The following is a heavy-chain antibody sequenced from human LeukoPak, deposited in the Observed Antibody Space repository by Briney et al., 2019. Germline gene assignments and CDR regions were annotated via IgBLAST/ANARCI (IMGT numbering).Heavy chain of an antibody. V-gene: IGHV3-7*01. Sequence: GGSLRLSCAASGFTFSSYWMSWVRQAPGKGLEWVANIKQDGSEKYYVDSVKSRFTISRDNAKNSLYLQMNSLRAEDTAVYYCAKDLSPLYYYYGMDVWGQGTTVTVSS. J-gene: IGHJ6*02. CDR3: AKDLSPLYYYYGMDV. CDR2: IKQDGSEK. CDR1: GFTFSSYW.